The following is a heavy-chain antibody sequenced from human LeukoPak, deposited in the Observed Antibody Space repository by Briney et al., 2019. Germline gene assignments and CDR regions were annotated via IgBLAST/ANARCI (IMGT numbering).Heavy chain of an antibody. D-gene: IGHD6-19*01. CDR1: GFTVSSNY. Sequence: GGSLRLSCAASGFTVSSNYMSWVRQAPGKGLEWVAISYSGNTTYCADSVRGRFTISRDKSKNRLHLQMSSLRAEDTAVYYCVTYSSGRRGYYFDSWGQGTLVTVSS. J-gene: IGHJ4*02. CDR2: SYSGNTT. CDR3: VTYSSGRRGYYFDS. V-gene: IGHV3-66*01.